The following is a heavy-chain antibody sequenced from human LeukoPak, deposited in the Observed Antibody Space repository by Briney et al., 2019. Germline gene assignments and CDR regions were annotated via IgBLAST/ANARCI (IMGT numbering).Heavy chain of an antibody. CDR1: GFTFSSYD. D-gene: IGHD2-15*01. CDR2: IRPSGDNT. Sequence: GGALRLSCAASGFTFSSYDMTWVRQAPGRGLEWVSSIRPSGDNTYYGDSVKGRFTISRDNSKNTVYLQMNSLRAEDTAVYYCARGYCSGGSCSAFDIWGQGTMVTVSS. CDR3: ARGYCSGGSCSAFDI. J-gene: IGHJ3*02. V-gene: IGHV3-23*01.